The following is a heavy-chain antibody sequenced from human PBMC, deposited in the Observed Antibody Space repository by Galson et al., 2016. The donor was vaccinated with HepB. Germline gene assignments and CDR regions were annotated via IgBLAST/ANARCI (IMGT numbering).Heavy chain of an antibody. Sequence: TLSLTCSVSSDSITSGSYYWSWIRQPAGKGLEWIGRLHSSGSTKYNPSLKSRVTISVDTSKNQFFLTLRSVTAADTAVYYCARDWWGALDYWGQGTLVTVSS. CDR3: ARDWWGALDY. D-gene: IGHD2-15*01. V-gene: IGHV4-61*02. CDR1: SDSITSGSYY. J-gene: IGHJ4*02. CDR2: LHSSGST.